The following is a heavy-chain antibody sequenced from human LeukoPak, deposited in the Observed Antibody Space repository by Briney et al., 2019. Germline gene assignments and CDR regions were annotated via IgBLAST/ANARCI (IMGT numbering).Heavy chain of an antibody. CDR1: GGSFSGYY. J-gene: IGHJ6*03. CDR3: ARTTEGYCSSASCFGFSYSYYMDV. V-gene: IGHV4-34*01. D-gene: IGHD2-2*01. Sequence: SEILSLTCAVYGGSFSGYYWSWIRQPPGKGLEWIGEINHSGSTNYNPSLKSRVTISVDTSKNQFSLKLSSVIAADTAVYYCARTTEGYCSSASCFGFSYSYYMDVWGKGTTVTISS. CDR2: INHSGST.